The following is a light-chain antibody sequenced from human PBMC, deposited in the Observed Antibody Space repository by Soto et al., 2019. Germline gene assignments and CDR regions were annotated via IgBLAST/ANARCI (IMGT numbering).Light chain of an antibody. CDR2: EVR. V-gene: IGLV2-14*01. Sequence: QSALTQPASVSESPGQSITISCTGSTSDVGRYNYVSWYQQLPGKAPKLLIYEVRNRPSGISNRFSGSKSGNTASLTISDLQADDEATYYCCSYTTTTTWVFGGGTKLTVL. J-gene: IGLJ3*02. CDR3: CSYTTTTTWV. CDR1: TSDVGRYNY.